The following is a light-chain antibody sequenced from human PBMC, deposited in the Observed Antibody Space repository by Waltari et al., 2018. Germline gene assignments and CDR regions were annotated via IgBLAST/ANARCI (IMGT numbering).Light chain of an antibody. J-gene: IGKJ2*01. CDR3: MQALQTRA. V-gene: IGKV2-28*01. CDR1: QSLLHSNGYNY. Sequence: DIVMTQSPLSLPVTPGEPASISCRSSQSLLHSNGYNYLVWYLQKPGQSPQLLIYLGSNRASGVPDRFSGRGSGTDFTLKISRVEAEDVGVYYCMQALQTRAFGQGTKLEIK. CDR2: LGS.